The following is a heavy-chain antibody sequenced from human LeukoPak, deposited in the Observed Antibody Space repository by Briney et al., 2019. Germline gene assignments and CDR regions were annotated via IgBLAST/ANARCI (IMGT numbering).Heavy chain of an antibody. CDR2: IYTSAST. CDR1: GGSISSGSYD. D-gene: IGHD3-16*01. V-gene: IGHV4-61*02. Sequence: SSQTLSLTCTVAGGSISSGSYDWSWIRQPAWKGLEWIVRIYTSASTNYNPSLKSRVAISVDTSKSQFSLKLSSVAAADTAVYYCGRVGGGYYYYMDVWGKGTTVTVSS. J-gene: IGHJ6*03. CDR3: GRVGGGYYYYMDV.